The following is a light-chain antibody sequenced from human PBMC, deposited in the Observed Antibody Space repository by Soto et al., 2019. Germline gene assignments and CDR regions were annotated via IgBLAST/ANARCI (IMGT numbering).Light chain of an antibody. J-gene: IGKJ1*01. CDR2: ASS. CDR1: QSVTNNY. Sequence: EVVLTQSLGTVSLSPGERATLSCRASQSVTNNYLAWYQQKAGHAPRLLIYASSSRATGIPDRFSGRGSGTDFTLSIIRLEPEDVAVYYCQQYGNSITWTFGQGTKVEIK. CDR3: QQYGNSITWT. V-gene: IGKV3-20*01.